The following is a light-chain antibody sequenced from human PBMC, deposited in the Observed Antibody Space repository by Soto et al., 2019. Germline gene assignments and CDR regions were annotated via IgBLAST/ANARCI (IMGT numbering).Light chain of an antibody. CDR3: GTWDSSLSAGRV. Sequence: QSVLTQPPSVSAAPGQKVTISCSGSSSNIGNNYVSWYQQLPGTAPKLLIYENNKRPSGIPDRFSGSKSGTSATLCITGLQTGDAADYYCGTWDSSLSAGRVFGGWNKLTVL. CDR1: SSNIGNNY. CDR2: ENN. J-gene: IGLJ3*02. V-gene: IGLV1-51*02.